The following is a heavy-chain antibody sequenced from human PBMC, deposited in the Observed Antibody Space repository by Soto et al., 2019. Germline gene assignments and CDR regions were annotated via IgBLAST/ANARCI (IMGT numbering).Heavy chain of an antibody. V-gene: IGHV4-59*12. CDR2: IYYSGST. CDR1: GGSISSYY. D-gene: IGHD3-22*01. J-gene: IGHJ5*02. CDR3: AREVVIQTVNWFDP. Sequence: PSETLSLTCTVSGGSISSYYWSWIRQPPGKGLEWIGYIYYSGSTNYNPSIKSRITINPDTSKNQFSLQLNSVTPEDTAVYYCAREVVIQTVNWFDPWGQGTLVTVSS.